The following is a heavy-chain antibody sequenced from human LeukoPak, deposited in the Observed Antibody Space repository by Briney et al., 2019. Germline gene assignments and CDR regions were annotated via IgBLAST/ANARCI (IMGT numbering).Heavy chain of an antibody. D-gene: IGHD1-26*01. V-gene: IGHV3-21*01. CDR1: GFTFDDYG. CDR3: ARDPYSGNYGTYYYYYMDV. Sequence: GGSLRLSCAASGFTFDDYGMYWVRQAPGKAMEWVSSITSSGTYTFYADSVKGRFTISRDNAKNSLYLQMDSLGPEDTAVYYCARDPYSGNYGTYYYYYMDVWGKGTTVTISS. CDR2: ITSSGTYT. J-gene: IGHJ6*03.